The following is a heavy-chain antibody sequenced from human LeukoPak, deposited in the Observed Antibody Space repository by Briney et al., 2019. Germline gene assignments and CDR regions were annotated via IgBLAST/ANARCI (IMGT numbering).Heavy chain of an antibody. CDR2: IYPGDSDA. V-gene: IGHV5-51*01. Sequence: GESLKISCKGSGYSFSNHWIGWVRQMPGKGLEWMGIIYPGDSDARYSPSFQGQVTISADKSISTAYLQWSSLKASDTAMYYCARHPPYDSSGYHTGGVGAFDIWGQGTMVTVSS. CDR1: GYSFSNHW. CDR3: ARHPPYDSSGYHTGGVGAFDI. D-gene: IGHD3-22*01. J-gene: IGHJ3*02.